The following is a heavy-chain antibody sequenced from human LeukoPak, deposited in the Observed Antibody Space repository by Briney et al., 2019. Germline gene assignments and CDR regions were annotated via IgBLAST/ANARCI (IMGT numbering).Heavy chain of an antibody. V-gene: IGHV3-21*01. Sequence: PGGSLRLSCAASGFTFSSYEMNWVRQAPGKGLEWVSSISSSSSYIYYADSVKGRFTISRDNAKNSLYLQMNSLRAEDTAVYYCARDTQLGYCSGGSCYGGGAAFDIWGQGTMVTVSS. CDR3: ARDTQLGYCSGGSCYGGGAAFDI. D-gene: IGHD2-15*01. CDR1: GFTFSSYE. J-gene: IGHJ3*02. CDR2: ISSSSSYI.